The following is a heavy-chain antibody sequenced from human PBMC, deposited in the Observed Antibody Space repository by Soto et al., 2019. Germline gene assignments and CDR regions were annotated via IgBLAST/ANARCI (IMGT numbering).Heavy chain of an antibody. J-gene: IGHJ4*02. CDR3: ARGGRDDSIYSPSDY. CDR2: INIGNGET. Sequence: ASVKVSCKASGYTFSKYSIHWVRQAPGQRLEWMGCINIGNGETKYSGNLQGRVTITRDTSASTTYMELSTLRSEDTALYYCARGGRDDSIYSPSDYWGPGTLVTVAS. D-gene: IGHD3-22*01. CDR1: GYTFSKYS. V-gene: IGHV1-3*04.